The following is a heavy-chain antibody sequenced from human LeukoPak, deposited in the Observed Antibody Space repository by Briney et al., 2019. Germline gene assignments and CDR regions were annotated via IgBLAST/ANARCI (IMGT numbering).Heavy chain of an antibody. D-gene: IGHD3-22*01. J-gene: IGHJ4*02. CDR3: ASPPNTYYYDSSGYYYFDY. V-gene: IGHV4-39*01. Sequence: SETQSLTCTVSGGSISSSSYYWGWIRQPPGKGMEWIGSIYYSGSTYYNPSLKSRVTISVDTSKSQFSLKLSSVTAADTSVYYCASPPNTYYYDSSGYYYFDYWGQGTLVTVSS. CDR1: GGSISSSSYY. CDR2: IYYSGST.